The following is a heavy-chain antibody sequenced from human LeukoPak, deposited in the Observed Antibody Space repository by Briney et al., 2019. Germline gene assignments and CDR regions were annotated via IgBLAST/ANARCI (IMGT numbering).Heavy chain of an antibody. J-gene: IGHJ3*01. CDR3: ARDPINVWFAFDL. CDR2: VNHNSGNT. V-gene: IGHV1-8*01. D-gene: IGHD3-9*01. CDR1: VYSFTSYD. Sequence: ASVKVSCRASVYSFTSYDLNWVRQATGQGLEWMGWVNHNSGNTGYAQKFQGRITMTRDTSTGTAYMELSSLRSEDTAVYFCARDPINVWFAFDLRGQGTMVTVSS.